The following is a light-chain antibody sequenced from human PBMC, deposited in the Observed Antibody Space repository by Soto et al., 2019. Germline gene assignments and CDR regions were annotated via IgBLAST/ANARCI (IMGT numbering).Light chain of an antibody. Sequence: DIQMTQSPSTLSASVGDRITITCRASQSISSWLAWYQQKPGKXPKXXIYDASSLESGVPSRFSGSGSGTELTPTISSLKPDDFATYDCQQYQSYSRTFGQGTRLEIK. V-gene: IGKV1-5*01. CDR3: QQYQSYSRT. J-gene: IGKJ5*01. CDR1: QSISSW. CDR2: DAS.